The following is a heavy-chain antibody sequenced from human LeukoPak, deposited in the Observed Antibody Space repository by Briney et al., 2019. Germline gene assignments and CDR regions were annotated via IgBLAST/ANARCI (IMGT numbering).Heavy chain of an antibody. Sequence: SETLSLTCTASGGSISSYYWSWIRQPPGKGLEWIGYIYYSGSTNYNPSLKSRVTISVDTSKNQFSLKLSSVTAADTAVYYCARARYDSSGYRFDYWGQGTLVTVSS. V-gene: IGHV4-59*01. CDR3: ARARYDSSGYRFDY. CDR1: GGSISSYY. CDR2: IYYSGST. D-gene: IGHD3-22*01. J-gene: IGHJ4*02.